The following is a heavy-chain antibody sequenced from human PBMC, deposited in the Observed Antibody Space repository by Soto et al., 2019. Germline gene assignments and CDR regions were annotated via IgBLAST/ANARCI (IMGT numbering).Heavy chain of an antibody. J-gene: IGHJ6*01. D-gene: IGHD3-3*01. V-gene: IGHV3-23*01. CDR2: ISGSGGST. CDR1: GFTFRSYA. Sequence: GGSLRLSCAASGFTFRSYAMSWVRQAPGKGLEWISAISGSGGSTYYADSVKGRFTISRDTSKNTLYLQMNSLRAEDTAVYYCANKWGPTISYYGRDVWGQGTTVTVS. CDR3: ANKWGPTISYYGRDV.